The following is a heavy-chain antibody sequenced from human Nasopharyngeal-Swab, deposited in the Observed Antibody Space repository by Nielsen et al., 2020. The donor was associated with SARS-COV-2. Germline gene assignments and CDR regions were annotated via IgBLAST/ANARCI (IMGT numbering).Heavy chain of an antibody. CDR2: ISSSGRTI. CDR3: ARNLYSDYVIDY. D-gene: IGHD4-11*01. J-gene: IGHJ4*02. Sequence: GESLKISCAASGFTFSSYSMNWVRQAPGKGLEWVSYISSSGRTIYYEDSVKGRFTISRDNAKNSLFLQMNSLRDEDTAVYYCARNLYSDYVIDYWGRGTLVTVSS. CDR1: GFTFSSYS. V-gene: IGHV3-48*02.